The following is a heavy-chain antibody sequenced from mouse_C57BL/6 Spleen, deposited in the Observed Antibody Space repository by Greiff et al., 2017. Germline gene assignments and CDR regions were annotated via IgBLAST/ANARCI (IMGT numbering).Heavy chain of an antibody. CDR3: ARSDGSSPYWYFEV. V-gene: IGHV1-52*01. D-gene: IGHD1-1*01. J-gene: IGHJ1*03. CDR2: IDPSDSET. CDR1: GYTFTSYW. Sequence: QVQLQQPGAELVRPGSSVKLSCKASGYTFTSYWMHWVKQRPIQGLEWIGNIDPSDSETHYNQKFKDKATLTVDKSSSTAYMQLSSLTSEDSAVYYCARSDGSSPYWYFEVWGTGTTVTVSS.